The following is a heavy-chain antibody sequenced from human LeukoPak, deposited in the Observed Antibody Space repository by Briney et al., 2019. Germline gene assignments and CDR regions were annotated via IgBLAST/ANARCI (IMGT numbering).Heavy chain of an antibody. V-gene: IGHV3-66*01. CDR1: GFTVSSNY. CDR3: ARGPGTYYYYYMDV. Sequence: GGSLRLSCAASGFTVSSNYMNWVRQAPGKGLEWVSVIYSNGSTYYADSVKGRFTISRDNSKNTLYLQMNSLRAEDTAVYYCARGPGTYYYYYMDVWGKGTTVTISS. CDR2: IYSNGST. J-gene: IGHJ6*03. D-gene: IGHD1-14*01.